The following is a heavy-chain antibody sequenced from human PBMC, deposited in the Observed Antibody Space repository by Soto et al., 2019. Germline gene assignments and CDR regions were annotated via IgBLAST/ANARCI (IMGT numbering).Heavy chain of an antibody. D-gene: IGHD4-4*01. CDR2: ISSSSSYI. CDR1: GFTFSSYS. CDR3: ARDGGNYSSYYYYYYMDV. V-gene: IGHV3-21*01. J-gene: IGHJ6*03. Sequence: GGSLRLSCAASGFTFSSYSMNWVRQAPGKGLEWVSSISSSSSYIYYADSVKGRFTISRDNAKNSLYLQMNSLRAEDTAVYYCARDGGNYSSYYYYYYMDVWGKGTTVTVSS.